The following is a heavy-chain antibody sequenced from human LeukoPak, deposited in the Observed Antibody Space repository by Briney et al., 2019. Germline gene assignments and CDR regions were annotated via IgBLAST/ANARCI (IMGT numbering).Heavy chain of an antibody. J-gene: IGHJ4*02. CDR1: GFTFSSYG. CDR3: ARDILSGSQNY. Sequence: PGGSLRLSCAASGFTFSSYGMHWVRQAPGKGLEWVSSISSSSSYIYYADSVKGRFTISRDNAKNSLYLQMNSLRAEDTAVYYCARDILSGSQNYWGQGTLVTVSS. D-gene: IGHD3-3*01. V-gene: IGHV3-21*01. CDR2: ISSSSSYI.